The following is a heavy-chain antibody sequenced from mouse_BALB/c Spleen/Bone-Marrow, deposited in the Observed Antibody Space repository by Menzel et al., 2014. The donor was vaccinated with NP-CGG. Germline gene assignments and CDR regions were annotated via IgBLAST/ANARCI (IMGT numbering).Heavy chain of an antibody. CDR3: ARGYYDYDLDY. V-gene: IGHV14-3*02. D-gene: IGHD2-4*01. CDR1: GFNIKDTY. J-gene: IGHJ2*01. Sequence: EVQLQQSGAELVKPGASVKLSCTASGFNIKDTYMHWVKQRPEQSLEWIGRIDPANGNTKYDPKFQGKATITADTSSNTAYLQLSSLTSKDTAVYYCARGYYDYDLDYWGQGTTLTVSS. CDR2: IDPANGNT.